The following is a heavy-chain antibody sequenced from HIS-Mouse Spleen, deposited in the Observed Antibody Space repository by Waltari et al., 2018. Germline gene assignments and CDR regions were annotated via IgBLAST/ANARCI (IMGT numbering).Heavy chain of an antibody. CDR2: RSDDGSNK. D-gene: IGHD6-6*01. CDR1: GFTFSSYA. Sequence: QVQLVESGGGVVQPGRSLRLSCAASGFTFSSYAMHWVRQAPGKGLGGGAVRSDDGSNKYYADSGKGRFTISRDNSKNTLYLQMNSLRAEDTAVYYCARGGIAARPKAFDIWGQGTMVTVSS. V-gene: IGHV3-30*04. J-gene: IGHJ3*02. CDR3: ARGGIAARPKAFDI.